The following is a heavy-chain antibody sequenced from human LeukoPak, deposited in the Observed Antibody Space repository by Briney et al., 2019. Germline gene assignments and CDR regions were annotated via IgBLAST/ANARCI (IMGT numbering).Heavy chain of an antibody. J-gene: IGHJ4*02. V-gene: IGHV3-9*01. Sequence: GGSLRLSCAASGFTFDDYAMHWVRQAPGKGLEWVSGISWNSGSIGYADSVKGRFTISRDNAKNSLSLQMNSLRAEDTAVYYCTNWAGTVDGFNGPFDFWGQGTLVTVSS. CDR2: ISWNSGSI. D-gene: IGHD3-10*01. CDR3: TNWAGTVDGFNGPFDF. CDR1: GFTFDDYA.